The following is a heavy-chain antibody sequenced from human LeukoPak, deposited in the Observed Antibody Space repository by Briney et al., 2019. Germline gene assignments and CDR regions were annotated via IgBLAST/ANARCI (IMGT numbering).Heavy chain of an antibody. CDR1: GGSISSYY. Sequence: SETLSLTCTVSGGSISSYYWTWIRQPPGKGLEWIGYIYYSGSTNYNPSLKSRVTTSVDTSKNQFSLKLNSVTAADTAVYYCARVDYYGSGSYSWFDPWGQGTLVTVSS. J-gene: IGHJ5*02. D-gene: IGHD3-10*01. CDR2: IYYSGST. V-gene: IGHV4-59*01. CDR3: ARVDYYGSGSYSWFDP.